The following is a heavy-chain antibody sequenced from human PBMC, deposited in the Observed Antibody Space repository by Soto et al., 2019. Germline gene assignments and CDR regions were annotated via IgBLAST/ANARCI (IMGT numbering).Heavy chain of an antibody. CDR3: ASPYYDFWSGYYSFDY. Sequence: SETLSLTCTVSGGSISSSSYYWGWIRQPPGKGLEWIGSIYYSGSTYYNPPHKSRVTISVDTSKNQFSLKLSSVTAADTAVYYCASPYYDFWSGYYSFDYWGQGTLVTVSS. V-gene: IGHV4-39*01. D-gene: IGHD3-3*01. J-gene: IGHJ4*02. CDR1: GGSISSSSYY. CDR2: IYYSGST.